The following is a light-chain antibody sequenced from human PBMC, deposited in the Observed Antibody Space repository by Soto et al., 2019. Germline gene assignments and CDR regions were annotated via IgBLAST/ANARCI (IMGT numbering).Light chain of an antibody. V-gene: IGKV1-39*01. CDR3: QQSYTTPWT. CDR2: AAY. J-gene: IGKJ1*01. Sequence: DIRMTQSPSSLSVSVGDGVTITCRASETINNYLNWYQQKPGRAPKLLIHAAYTLQSGVPSRFSGSGYGTDFTLTISSLQPEDCATYSFQQSYTTPWTFGLGTRVEI. CDR1: ETINNY.